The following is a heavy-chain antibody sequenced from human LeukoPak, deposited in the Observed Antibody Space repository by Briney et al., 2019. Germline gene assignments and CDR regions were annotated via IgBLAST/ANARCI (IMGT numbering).Heavy chain of an antibody. J-gene: IGHJ4*02. D-gene: IGHD3-3*01. V-gene: IGHV1-3*01. CDR2: INAGNGNT. CDR1: GYTFTSYA. CDR3: ARGLYSLVGVVMGFDY. Sequence: GASVKVSCKASGYTFTSYAMHWVRQAPGQRLEWMGWINAGNGNTKYSQKFQGRVTITRDTSASTAYMELSSLRSEDTAVYYCARGLYSLVGVVMGFDYWGQGTLVTVSS.